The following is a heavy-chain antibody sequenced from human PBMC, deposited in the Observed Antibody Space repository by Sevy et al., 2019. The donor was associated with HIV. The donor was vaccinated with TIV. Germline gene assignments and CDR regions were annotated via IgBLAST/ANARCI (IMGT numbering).Heavy chain of an antibody. V-gene: IGHV4-39*01. CDR1: GGSISNTAYY. CDR2: IYYSGNT. CDR3: ARQKLYFGSGSHFDY. D-gene: IGHD3-10*01. Sequence: SETLSLTCTVSGGSISNTAYYWGWIRQPPGKGLEWIATIYYSGNTYYNPSLKSRVAISVDTSKNQFSLKLSPVTAADTAVYYCARQKLYFGSGSHFDYWGQGTLVTVSS. J-gene: IGHJ4*02.